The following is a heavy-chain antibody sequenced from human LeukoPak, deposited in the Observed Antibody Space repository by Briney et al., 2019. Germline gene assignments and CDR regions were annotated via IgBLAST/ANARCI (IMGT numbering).Heavy chain of an antibody. Sequence: SETLSLTCTVSGGSISSGDYYWSWIRQPPGKGLEWIGYIYYSGSTYYNPSLKTRVTISLDTSENQFSLNLNSVTAADTAVYYCASLGQISVWLDYWGQGTLVTVSS. CDR1: GGSISSGDYY. CDR3: ASLGQISVWLDY. CDR2: IYYSGST. D-gene: IGHD6-19*01. J-gene: IGHJ4*02. V-gene: IGHV4-30-4*01.